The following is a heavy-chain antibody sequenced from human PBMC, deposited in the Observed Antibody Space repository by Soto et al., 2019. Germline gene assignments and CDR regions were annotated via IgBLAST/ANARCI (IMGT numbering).Heavy chain of an antibody. D-gene: IGHD6-13*01. CDR3: NTDIGDSWYTPPIDY. V-gene: IGHV3-23*01. CDR1: GFTFSSYA. CDR2: ISGSGGST. Sequence: GGSLRLSCAASGFTFSSYAMSLVRQAPGKGLEWVSAISGSGGSTYYATPVKGRFTLSRDDSKNTLYLQMNNLKVEDTAIYYCNTDIGDSWYTPPIDYWGQGTLVTVSS. J-gene: IGHJ4*02.